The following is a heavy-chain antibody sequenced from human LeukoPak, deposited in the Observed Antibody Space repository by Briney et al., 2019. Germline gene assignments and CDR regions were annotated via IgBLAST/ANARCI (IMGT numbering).Heavy chain of an antibody. J-gene: IGHJ4*02. Sequence: GRSLRLTCAASGFTFSSYGMHWVRQAPGKGLEWVAVISYDGSNKYYADSVKGRFTISRDNSKNTLYLQMNSLRAEDTAVYYCAKDEVGSGWLRSGPGHWGQGTLVTASS. D-gene: IGHD5-12*01. CDR3: AKDEVGSGWLRSGPGH. V-gene: IGHV3-30*18. CDR2: ISYDGSNK. CDR1: GFTFSSYG.